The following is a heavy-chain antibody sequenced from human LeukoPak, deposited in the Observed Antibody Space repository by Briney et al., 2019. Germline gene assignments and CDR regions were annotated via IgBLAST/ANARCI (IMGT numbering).Heavy chain of an antibody. D-gene: IGHD3-3*01. CDR1: GFTFSNAW. Sequence: GGSLRLSCAASGFTFSNAWMSWVRQAPGMGLEWVGRIKSKTDGGTTDYAAPVKGRFTISRDDSKNTLYLQMNSLKAEDTAVYYCTTDDDFWSGPSPHDAFDIWGQGTMVTVSS. V-gene: IGHV3-15*01. CDR3: TTDDDFWSGPSPHDAFDI. CDR2: IKSKTDGGTT. J-gene: IGHJ3*02.